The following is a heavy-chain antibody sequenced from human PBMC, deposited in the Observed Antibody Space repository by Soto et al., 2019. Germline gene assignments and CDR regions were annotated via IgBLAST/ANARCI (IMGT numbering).Heavy chain of an antibody. D-gene: IGHD3-22*01. Sequence: SETLSRTGTISGGSISGDYYWNWIRQAPGKGLEWIGYVYHTGSTYHNPSLKSRGSISVDTSNNQFSLKLSSVTAADTAVYFCAREPYDITGNRIDSWGQGIPVTVSS. CDR1: GGSISGDYY. CDR2: VYHTGST. J-gene: IGHJ5*01. CDR3: AREPYDITGNRIDS. V-gene: IGHV4-30-4*01.